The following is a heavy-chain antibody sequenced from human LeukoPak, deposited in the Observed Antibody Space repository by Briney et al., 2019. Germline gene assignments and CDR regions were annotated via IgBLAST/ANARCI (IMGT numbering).Heavy chain of an antibody. CDR3: ARDPYY. Sequence: GGSLRLSCAASGFTFSSYSMNWVRQAPGKGLEWVAVISYDGSNKYYADSVKGRFTISRDNSKNTLYLQMNSLRAEDTAVYYCARDPYYWGQGTLVTVSS. CDR2: ISYDGSNK. J-gene: IGHJ4*02. CDR1: GFTFSSYS. V-gene: IGHV3-30*03.